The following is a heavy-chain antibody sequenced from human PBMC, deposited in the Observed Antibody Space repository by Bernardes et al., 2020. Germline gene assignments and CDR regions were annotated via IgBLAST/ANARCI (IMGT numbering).Heavy chain of an antibody. CDR1: GFTFSSYS. V-gene: IGHV3-21*01. CDR3: ASGGVNVKAYFDY. Sequence: GSLRLSCAASGFTFSSYSMNWVRQAPGKGLEWVSSISSSSSYIYYADSVKGRFTISRDNAKNSLYLQMNSLRAEDTAVYYCASGGVNVKAYFDYWGQGTLVTVSS. D-gene: IGHD3-3*01. J-gene: IGHJ4*02. CDR2: ISSSSSYI.